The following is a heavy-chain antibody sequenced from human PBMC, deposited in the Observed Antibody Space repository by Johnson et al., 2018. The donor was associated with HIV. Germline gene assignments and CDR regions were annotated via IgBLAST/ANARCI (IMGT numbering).Heavy chain of an antibody. Sequence: VQLVESGGGVVQPGKSLRLSCAASEFTFSTYTVHWVRQAPGKGLEWVAVTAYDGSNRYYADSVKGRFTISRDNSKNTLYLQMNSLRTEDTAIYYCVRDSYYVHDFDIWGQGTMVTVSS. CDR2: TAYDGSNR. CDR1: EFTFSTYT. V-gene: IGHV3-30-3*01. D-gene: IGHD3-10*02. J-gene: IGHJ3*02. CDR3: VRDSYYVHDFDI.